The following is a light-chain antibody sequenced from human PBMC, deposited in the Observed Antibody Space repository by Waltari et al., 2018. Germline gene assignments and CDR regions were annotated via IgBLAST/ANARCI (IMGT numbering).Light chain of an antibody. V-gene: IGLV4-69*01. Sequence: QVVRTQSPSASASLGASVKLTCTPTTAHSTDTIAWHQKQPEKGRRYLMKVNSDGSHSKGDGIPDCFSGSSSGAERYLTISSLQSDDEADYYCQTWGTGYVLFGGGTKLTVL. CDR3: QTWGTGYVL. CDR2: VNSDGSH. CDR1: TAHSTDT. J-gene: IGLJ2*01.